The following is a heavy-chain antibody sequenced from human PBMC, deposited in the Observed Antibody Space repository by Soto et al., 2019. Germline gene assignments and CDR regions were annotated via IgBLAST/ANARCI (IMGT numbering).Heavy chain of an antibody. J-gene: IGHJ4*02. CDR2: IHHSGSVFESGST. Sequence: SETLSLTCAVSGSSISITYYWGWVRQPPGKGLEWIGSIHHSGSVFESGSTHYNPSFKSRVTISADTSKNQFSLKLTSVTAADTAVYFCARNSSSSYFDYWGQGTQVTVSS. V-gene: IGHV4-38-2*01. D-gene: IGHD6-13*01. CDR3: ARNSSSSYFDY. CDR1: GSSISITYY.